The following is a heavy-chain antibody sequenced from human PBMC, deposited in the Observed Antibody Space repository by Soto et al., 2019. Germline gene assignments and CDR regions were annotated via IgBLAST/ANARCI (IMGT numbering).Heavy chain of an antibody. D-gene: IGHD3-3*01. CDR1: CGSISDYY. CDR2: IFTSGNT. V-gene: IGHV4-4*07. J-gene: IGHJ6*02. Sequence: SETLSLTCTVSCGSISDYYWTWIRQPAGKGLEWIGRIFTSGNTNYNPSLKSRVTMSVDTSKNQFSLKVTSVTAADTAVYYCARGARRSGYSFYVWGQGTTVTVSS. CDR3: ARGARRSGYSFYV.